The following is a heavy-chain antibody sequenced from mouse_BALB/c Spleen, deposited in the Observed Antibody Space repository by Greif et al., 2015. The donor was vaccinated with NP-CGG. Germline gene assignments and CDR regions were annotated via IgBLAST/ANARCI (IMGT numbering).Heavy chain of an antibody. J-gene: IGHJ2*01. CDR2: INPSNGRT. Sequence: QVQLQQSGAELVKPGASVKLSCKASGYTFTSYWMHSVKQRPGQGLEWIGEINPSNGRTNYNEKFKSKATLTVDKSSSTAYMQLSSLTSEDSAVYYCARGGYRYDDFDYWGQGTTLTVSS. D-gene: IGHD2-14*01. CDR3: ARGGYRYDDFDY. CDR1: GYTFTSYW. V-gene: IGHV1S81*02.